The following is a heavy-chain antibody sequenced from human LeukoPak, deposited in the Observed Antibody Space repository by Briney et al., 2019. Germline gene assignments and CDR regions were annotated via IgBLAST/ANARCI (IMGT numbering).Heavy chain of an antibody. V-gene: IGHV3-7*01. Sequence: GGSLRLSCAASGFTFSTYWMSWVREAPGKGLEWVANIKQDGSEKYYLDSVKGRFTISRDNAKNSLYLQMNSLRAEDTAVYFCTREAAAGIDYWGQGTLVTVSS. CDR2: IKQDGSEK. J-gene: IGHJ4*02. D-gene: IGHD6-13*01. CDR3: TREAAAGIDY. CDR1: GFTFSTYW.